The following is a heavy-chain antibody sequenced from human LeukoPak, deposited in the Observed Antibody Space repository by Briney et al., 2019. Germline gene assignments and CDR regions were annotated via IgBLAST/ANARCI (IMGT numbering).Heavy chain of an antibody. CDR3: ARGRPNEPIVATISRPRYFDY. CDR2: INHSGST. D-gene: IGHD5-12*01. J-gene: IGHJ4*02. CDR1: GGSFSGYY. V-gene: IGHV4-34*01. Sequence: SETLSLTCAVYGGSFSGYYWSWIRQPPGKGLEWIGEINHSGSTNYNPFLKSRVTISVDTSKNQFPLKLSSVTAADTAVYYCARGRPNEPIVATISRPRYFDYWGQGTLVTVSS.